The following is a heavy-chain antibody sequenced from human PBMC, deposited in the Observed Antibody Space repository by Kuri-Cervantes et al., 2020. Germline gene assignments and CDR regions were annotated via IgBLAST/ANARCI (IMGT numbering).Heavy chain of an antibody. Sequence: GGSLRLSCAASGFTFSDHYMEWVRQAPGKGPEWVGRSRNKANSYSAEYAASVKGRFTISRGDSKNTLYLQMNSLKTEDTAVYYCTTDESIAATIDYWGQGTLVTVSS. D-gene: IGHD6-6*01. CDR2: SRNKANSYSA. CDR3: TTDESIAATIDY. CDR1: GFTFSDHY. J-gene: IGHJ4*02. V-gene: IGHV3-72*01.